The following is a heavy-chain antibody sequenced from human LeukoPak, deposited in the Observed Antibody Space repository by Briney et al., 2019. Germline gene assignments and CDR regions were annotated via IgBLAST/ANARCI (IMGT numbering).Heavy chain of an antibody. CDR3: ARVAVAVNYFDY. CDR1: GYTFTSYG. Sequence: GASVKVSCKASGYTFTSYGMSWVRQARGQGLEGMGWISAYNGKTNYAQKLKGRVTMTTDTSTSTAYMSLRSLRSDDTAVYYCARVAVAVNYFDYWGQGTLVTVSS. V-gene: IGHV1-18*01. J-gene: IGHJ4*02. D-gene: IGHD6-19*01. CDR2: ISAYNGKT.